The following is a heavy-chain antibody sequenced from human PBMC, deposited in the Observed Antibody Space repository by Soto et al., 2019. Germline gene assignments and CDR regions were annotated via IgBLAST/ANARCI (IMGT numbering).Heavy chain of an antibody. V-gene: IGHV5-51*01. CDR1: GYSFTSYW. J-gene: IGHJ6*02. CDR2: IYPGDSDT. D-gene: IGHD6-13*01. CDR3: ARTAAAGKYYNGMDV. Sequence: GESLKISCKGSGYSFTSYWIGWVRQMPGKGLECMGIIYPGDSDTRYSPSFQGQVTISADKSISTAYLQWCSLKASDTAMYYCARTAAAGKYYNGMDVWGQGTTVTVSS.